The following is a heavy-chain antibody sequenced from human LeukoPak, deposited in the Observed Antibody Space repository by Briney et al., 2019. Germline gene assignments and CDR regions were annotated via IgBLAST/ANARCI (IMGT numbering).Heavy chain of an antibody. V-gene: IGHV1-2*02. CDR1: GYTFTGNY. D-gene: IGHD6-19*01. CDR3: ARDLGRDGSGWYPYHDY. J-gene: IGHJ4*02. CDR2: IVPNSGGT. Sequence: ASVKVSCTASGYTFTGNYMHWVRQAPGQGLEWMGWIVPNSGGTNYAPKFQGRVTMTRDTSISTAYMELSRLTSDDTAVYYCARDLGRDGSGWYPYHDYWGQGTLVTVSS.